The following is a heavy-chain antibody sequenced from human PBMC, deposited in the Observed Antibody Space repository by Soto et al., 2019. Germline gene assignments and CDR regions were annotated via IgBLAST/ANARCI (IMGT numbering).Heavy chain of an antibody. Sequence: GSLRLSCAASGFTFSSYWTHWVRQAPGKGLVWVSRINSDGSSTSYADSVKGRFTISRDNAKNTLYLQMNSLRAEDTAVYYCARLGGRSSSWYYYYYGMDVWGQGTTVTVSS. D-gene: IGHD6-13*01. V-gene: IGHV3-74*01. CDR2: INSDGSST. CDR3: ARLGGRSSSWYYYYYGMDV. CDR1: GFTFSSYW. J-gene: IGHJ6*02.